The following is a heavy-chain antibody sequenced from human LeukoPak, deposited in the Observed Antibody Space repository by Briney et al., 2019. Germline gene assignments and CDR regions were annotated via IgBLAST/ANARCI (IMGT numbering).Heavy chain of an antibody. V-gene: IGHV4-39*07. D-gene: IGHD3-22*01. CDR1: GGSISSSGYY. Sequence: PSETLSLTCIVSGGSISSSGYYWAWVRQPPGKGLEWIGSIYYSGNTYYKSSLKSRVTIAVDTSKNQFSLKLNSVTAADTAVYYCARESYYDSSGYSHDAFDIWGQGTMVTVSS. J-gene: IGHJ3*02. CDR3: ARESYYDSSGYSHDAFDI. CDR2: IYYSGNT.